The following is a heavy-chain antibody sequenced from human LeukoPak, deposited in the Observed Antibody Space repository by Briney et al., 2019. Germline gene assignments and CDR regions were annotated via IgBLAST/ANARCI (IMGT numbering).Heavy chain of an antibody. CDR1: GFTFSSYA. V-gene: IGHV3-23*01. CDR3: AKENGAYGDYGALDY. J-gene: IGHJ4*02. Sequence: PGGSLRLSCAASGFTFSSYAMSWVRQAPGKGLEWVSAISGRGGSKYYADSGKGRFTISRDNSKNTLYLQMNSLRAEDTAVYYCAKENGAYGDYGALDYWGQGTLVTVSS. D-gene: IGHD4-17*01. CDR2: ISGRGGSK.